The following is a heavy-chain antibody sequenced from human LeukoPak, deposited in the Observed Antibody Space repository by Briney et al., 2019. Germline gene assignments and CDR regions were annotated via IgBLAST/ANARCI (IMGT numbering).Heavy chain of an antibody. J-gene: IGHJ4*02. V-gene: IGHV3-48*03. CDR2: ISSSGSTI. D-gene: IGHD3-22*01. CDR1: GFTFSSYE. CDR3: ARSNYDSSGYYRLFDY. Sequence: GGSLRLSRAASGFTFSSYEMNWVRQAPGKGLEWVSYISSSGSTIYYADSVKGRFTISRDNAKNSLYLQMNSLRAEDTAVYYCARSNYDSSGYYRLFDYWGQGTLVTVSS.